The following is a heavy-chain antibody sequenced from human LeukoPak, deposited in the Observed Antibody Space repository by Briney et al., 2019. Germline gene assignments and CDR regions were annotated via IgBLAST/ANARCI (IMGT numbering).Heavy chain of an antibody. CDR3: ARGSCSGCTCYSYLSFDL. Sequence: ASVKVSCMASVYTFTDYFMHWVRQAPGQGLEWMAWIYPHSGDTNVGQKFQGRVAMTRHTTISTDYMELSKLSSDDTAVYYCARGSCSGCTCYSYLSFDLWGQGTLVTVSS. V-gene: IGHV1-2*02. D-gene: IGHD2-15*01. CDR1: VYTFTDYF. CDR2: IYPHSGDT. J-gene: IGHJ4*02.